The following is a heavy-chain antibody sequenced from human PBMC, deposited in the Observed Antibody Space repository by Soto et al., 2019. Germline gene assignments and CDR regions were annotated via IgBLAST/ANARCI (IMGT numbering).Heavy chain of an antibody. CDR3: AKGGSSSARYFDY. J-gene: IGHJ4*02. CDR2: ISYDGSNQ. Sequence: QVQVVESGGGVVQPGRSPRLSCAASGFTFSGYGMHWVRQAPGKGLEWVAVISYDGSNQYYADSVKGRFTISRDNSKSTLYLQMNSLRAEDSAVYYCAKGGSSSARYFDYWGQGTLVTVSS. CDR1: GFTFSGYG. V-gene: IGHV3-30*18. D-gene: IGHD6-6*01.